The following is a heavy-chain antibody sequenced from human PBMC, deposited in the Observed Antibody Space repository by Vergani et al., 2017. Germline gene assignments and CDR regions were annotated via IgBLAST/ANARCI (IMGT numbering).Heavy chain of an antibody. J-gene: IGHJ4*02. CDR1: GFTFSSYA. CDR3: ARVRGTEDY. Sequence: EVQLLESGGGLVQPGGSLRLSCAASGFTFSSYAMSWVRQAPGKGLEWVANIKQDGSEKYYVDSVKGRFTISRDNAKNSLYLQMNSLRAEDTAVYYCARVRGTEDYWGQGTLVTVSS. D-gene: IGHD1-26*01. V-gene: IGHV3-7*01. CDR2: IKQDGSEK.